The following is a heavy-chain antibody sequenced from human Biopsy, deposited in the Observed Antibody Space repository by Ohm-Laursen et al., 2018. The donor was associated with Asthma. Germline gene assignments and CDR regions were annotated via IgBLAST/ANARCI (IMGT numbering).Heavy chain of an antibody. Sequence: RSLRLSCTAFGFSFSNFAIHWVRQAPGKGLEWVGVISKDASTQDYADSVKGRFTMARDNSKNTLDLQMKSLREEDTAVYYCVRDGTDDAFDIWGQGTVVSVSS. V-gene: IGHV3-30*01. CDR1: GFSFSNFA. J-gene: IGHJ3*02. CDR2: ISKDASTQ. D-gene: IGHD1-1*01. CDR3: VRDGTDDAFDI.